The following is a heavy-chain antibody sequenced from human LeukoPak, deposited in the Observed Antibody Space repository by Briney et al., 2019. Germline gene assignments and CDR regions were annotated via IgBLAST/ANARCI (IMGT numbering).Heavy chain of an antibody. D-gene: IGHD3-10*01. J-gene: IGHJ4*02. Sequence: SETLSLTCAVHGGSFSGYYWSWLRPPPGKGLEWIGEINHSGSTNYHPSLKSRVTISVDTSKNQFSLKLSSGTAADTDVYYCARNVPMVRGANLGLDYWGQGTLVTVSS. CDR3: ARNVPMVRGANLGLDY. V-gene: IGHV4-34*01. CDR1: GGSFSGYY. CDR2: INHSGST.